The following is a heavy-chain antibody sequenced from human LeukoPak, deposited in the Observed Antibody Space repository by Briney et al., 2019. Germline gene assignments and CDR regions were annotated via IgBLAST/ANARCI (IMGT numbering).Heavy chain of an antibody. CDR2: INHSGST. Sequence: SETLSHTCAVYGGSFSGYYWSWIRQPPGKGLEWIGEINHSGSTNYNPSLKSRVTISVDTSKNQFSLKLSSVTAADTAVYYCARRHYDFWSGYWPDQAFDIWGQGTMVTVSS. CDR1: GGSFSGYY. V-gene: IGHV4-34*01. CDR3: ARRHYDFWSGYWPDQAFDI. J-gene: IGHJ3*02. D-gene: IGHD3-3*01.